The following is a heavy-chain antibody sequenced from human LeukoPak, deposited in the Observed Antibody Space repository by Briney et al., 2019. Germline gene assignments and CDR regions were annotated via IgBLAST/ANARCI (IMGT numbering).Heavy chain of an antibody. V-gene: IGHV1-18*01. Sequence: ASVKVSCKASGYTFTSYGISWVRQAPGQGLEWIGWISAYNGNTNYAQKLQGRVTMTTDTSTSTAYMELRSLRSDDTAVYYCARTRLNYIVPADPGDAFDIWGQGTMVTVSS. CDR1: GYTFTSYG. CDR3: ARTRLNYIVPADPGDAFDI. CDR2: ISAYNGNT. D-gene: IGHD2-2*01. J-gene: IGHJ3*02.